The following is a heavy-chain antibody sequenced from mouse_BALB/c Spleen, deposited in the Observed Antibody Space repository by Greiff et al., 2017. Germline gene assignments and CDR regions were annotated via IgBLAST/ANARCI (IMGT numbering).Heavy chain of an antibody. Sequence: EVKLVESGGGLVQPGGSLRLSCATSGFTFTDYYMSWVRQPPGKALEWLGFIRNKANGYTTEYSASVKGRFTISRDNSQSILYLQMNTLRAEDSATYYCARDIKYYGFDYWGQGTTLTVSS. J-gene: IGHJ2*01. V-gene: IGHV7-3*02. CDR2: IRNKANGYTT. D-gene: IGHD1-1*01. CDR3: ARDIKYYGFDY. CDR1: GFTFTDYY.